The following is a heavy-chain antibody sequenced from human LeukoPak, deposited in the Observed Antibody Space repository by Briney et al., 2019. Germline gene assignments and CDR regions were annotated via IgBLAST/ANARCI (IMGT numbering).Heavy chain of an antibody. D-gene: IGHD2-21*02. J-gene: IGHJ4*02. Sequence: SVTVSCTASGGTFSSCAISWVRQAPGQGLEWMGGIIPIFGTANYAQKFQGRVTITADESTSTAYMELSSLRSEDTAVYYCARARKAYCGGDCYDDFDYWGQGTLVTVSS. CDR1: GGTFSSCA. CDR3: ARARKAYCGGDCYDDFDY. V-gene: IGHV1-69*13. CDR2: IIPIFGTA.